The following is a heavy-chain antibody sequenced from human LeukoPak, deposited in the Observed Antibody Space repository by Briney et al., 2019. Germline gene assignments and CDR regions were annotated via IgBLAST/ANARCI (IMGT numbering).Heavy chain of an antibody. Sequence: PSETLSLTCTVSGGSISSYYWSWIRQPPGKGLEWIGYIYYSGSTNYNPSLKSRVTISVDTSKNQFSLELSSVTAADTAVYYCARDLYYGSRDNYYYGMDVWGQGTTVTVSS. V-gene: IGHV4-59*01. J-gene: IGHJ6*02. CDR1: GGSISSYY. CDR3: ARDLYYGSRDNYYYGMDV. D-gene: IGHD3-10*01. CDR2: IYYSGST.